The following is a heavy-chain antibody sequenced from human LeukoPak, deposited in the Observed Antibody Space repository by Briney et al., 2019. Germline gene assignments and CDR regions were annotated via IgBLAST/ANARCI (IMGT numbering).Heavy chain of an antibody. J-gene: IGHJ4*02. CDR1: GFTLSDHY. CDR2: ITSDGYTI. V-gene: IGHV3-11*01. D-gene: IGHD1-26*01. Sequence: PGGSLRLSCAASGFTLSDHYMTWIRQAPGKGLEWVSYITSDGYTIYYADSVKGRFTISRDNAKNSLLLQMNSLRAEDTAIYYCVRDRGTYRPIDYWGQGTLVTVSS. CDR3: VRDRGTYRPIDY.